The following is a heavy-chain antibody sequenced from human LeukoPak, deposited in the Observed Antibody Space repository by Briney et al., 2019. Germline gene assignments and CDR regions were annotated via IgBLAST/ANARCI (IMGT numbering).Heavy chain of an antibody. V-gene: IGHV4-34*01. CDR1: GGSFSGYY. D-gene: IGHD3-22*01. J-gene: IGHJ4*02. Sequence: PSETLSLTCAVYGGSFSGYYWSWIRQPPGKGLEWIGEINHSGSTNNNPSLKSRVTISVDTSKNQFSLKLSSVTAADTAVYYCARLSLSGSSGYYVDYWGQGTLVTVSS. CDR2: INHSGST. CDR3: ARLSLSGSSGYYVDY.